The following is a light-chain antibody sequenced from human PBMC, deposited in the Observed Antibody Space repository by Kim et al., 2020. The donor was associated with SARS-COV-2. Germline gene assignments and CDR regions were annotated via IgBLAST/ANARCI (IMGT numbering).Light chain of an antibody. Sequence: DIQMTQSPSSLSASVGDRITITCRASQSISSYLNWYQQKPGKAPNLLIYAASSLESGVPSRFSGSGSGTDFTLTISSLQADDFATYFYQQSYSTPQTFGQGTKVDIK. CDR1: QSISSY. J-gene: IGKJ1*01. V-gene: IGKV1-39*01. CDR3: QQSYSTPQT. CDR2: AAS.